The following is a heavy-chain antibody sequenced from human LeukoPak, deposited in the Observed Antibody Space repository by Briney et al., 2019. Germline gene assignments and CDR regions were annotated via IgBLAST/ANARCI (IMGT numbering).Heavy chain of an antibody. D-gene: IGHD6-13*01. Sequence: QSGGSLRLSCAASGFTFSSYEMNWVRQAPGKGLEWVSYISSSGSTIYYADSVKGRFTISRDNAENSLYLQMNSLRAEDTAVYYCARGGSSWYTPAEYFQHWGQGTLVTVSS. CDR2: ISSSGSTI. J-gene: IGHJ1*01. CDR1: GFTFSSYE. CDR3: ARGGSSWYTPAEYFQH. V-gene: IGHV3-48*03.